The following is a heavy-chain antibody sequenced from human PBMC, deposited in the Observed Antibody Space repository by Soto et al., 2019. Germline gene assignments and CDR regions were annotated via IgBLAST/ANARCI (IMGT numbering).Heavy chain of an antibody. CDR2: INPGNGET. J-gene: IGHJ4*02. V-gene: IGHV1-3*01. CDR3: ARGRITAYYFDF. CDR1: GYTISSYV. Sequence: QVQLVQSGTEVKKPGASVKVSCKASGYTISSYVLHWVRQAPGQSPEWMGWINPGNGETRYSQKVQGTVTITRDTSATTAYLELSSLRSEDTAVYYCARGRITAYYFDFWGQGTLVTVSS. D-gene: IGHD1-20*01.